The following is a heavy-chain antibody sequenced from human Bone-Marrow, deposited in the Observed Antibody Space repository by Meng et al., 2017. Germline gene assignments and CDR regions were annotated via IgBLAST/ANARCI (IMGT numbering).Heavy chain of an antibody. CDR3: ARDYRRIVGATGSAFDI. CDR2: ISSSSSYI. CDR1: GFTFSSYS. V-gene: IGHV3-21*01. Sequence: GESLKISCAASGFTFSSYSMNWVRQAPGKGLEWVSSISSSSSYIYYADSVKGRFTISRDNAKNSLYLQMNSLRAEDTAVYYCARDYRRIVGATGSAFDIWGQGTMVTV. D-gene: IGHD1-26*01. J-gene: IGHJ3*02.